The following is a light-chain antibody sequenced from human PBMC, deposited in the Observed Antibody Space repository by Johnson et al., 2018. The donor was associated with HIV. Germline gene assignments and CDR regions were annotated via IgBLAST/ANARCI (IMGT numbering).Light chain of an antibody. CDR1: SYNIGNNL. CDR3: ESWDSSLRTCSYV. J-gene: IGLJ1*01. Sequence: SVLTQPPSVSAAPGQNVTISCSGSSYNIGNNLVSWYQQLPGTAPKLLIYENNKRPSGIPDRFSGSKSGTSATLDITGLQTGDDGDYYCESWDSSLRTCSYVFGTGTKVTVL. V-gene: IGLV1-51*02. CDR2: ENN.